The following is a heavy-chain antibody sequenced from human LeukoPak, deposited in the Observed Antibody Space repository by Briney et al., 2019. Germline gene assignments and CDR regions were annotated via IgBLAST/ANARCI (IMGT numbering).Heavy chain of an antibody. Sequence: GGSVRLSCAASGFTFSSYAMSWVRQAAGKGLEWVSAISGSGGSTYYADSVKGRFTISRDNSKHTLYLQMNSLRAEDTAVYYCAKKGRYYDSSGYYSLDYWGQGTLVTVSS. CDR3: AKKGRYYDSSGYYSLDY. D-gene: IGHD3-22*01. CDR1: GFTFSSYA. J-gene: IGHJ4*02. V-gene: IGHV3-23*01. CDR2: ISGSGGST.